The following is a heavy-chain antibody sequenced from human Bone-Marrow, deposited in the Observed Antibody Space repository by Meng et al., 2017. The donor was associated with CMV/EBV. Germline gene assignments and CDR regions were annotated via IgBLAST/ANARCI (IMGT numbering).Heavy chain of an antibody. CDR3: VRAVGSDSAH. V-gene: IGHV3-30-3*01. CDR1: GFTFSSYA. J-gene: IGHJ4*02. D-gene: IGHD2-21*02. CDR2: ISYDGSNK. Sequence: GESLKISCAASGFTFSSYAMHWVRQAPGKGLEWVAVISYDGSNKYYADSVKGRFTISRDNSKNTLYLQMNSLRAEDTAVYYCVRAVGSDSAHWGQGILVTVSS.